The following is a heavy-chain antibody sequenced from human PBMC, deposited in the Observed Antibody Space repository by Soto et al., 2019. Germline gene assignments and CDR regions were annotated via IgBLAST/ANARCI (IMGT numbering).Heavy chain of an antibody. CDR3: ERSVYSSYKWFDP. CDR1: GFTVSSNY. Sequence: LRLSCAASGFTVSSNYMSWVRQAPGKGLEWVSVIYSGGSTYYADSVKGRFTISRDNSKNTLYLQMNSLRAEDTAVYYCERSVYSSYKWFDPWGQGTLVTVSS. V-gene: IGHV3-53*01. CDR2: IYSGGST. D-gene: IGHD6-6*01. J-gene: IGHJ5*02.